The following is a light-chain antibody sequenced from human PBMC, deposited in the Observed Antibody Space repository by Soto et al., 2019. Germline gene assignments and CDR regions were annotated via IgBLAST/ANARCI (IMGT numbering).Light chain of an antibody. V-gene: IGKV3-20*01. CDR3: QQYGSSPIT. CDR2: ATS. J-gene: IGKJ5*01. Sequence: EIVLTQSPGTLSLSPGERATLSCRASLSVSSIYLAWYQQKPGQAPSLLIYATSSRATGIPDRFSGSGSVTDFSLTISRLEPEDFAVYYCQQYGSSPITFGQGTRLEIK. CDR1: LSVSSIY.